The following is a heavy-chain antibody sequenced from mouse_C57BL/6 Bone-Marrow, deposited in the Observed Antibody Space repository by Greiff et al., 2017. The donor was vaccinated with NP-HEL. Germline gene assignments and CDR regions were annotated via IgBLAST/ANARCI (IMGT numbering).Heavy chain of an antibody. D-gene: IGHD1-1*01. CDR1: GFNIKDDY. V-gene: IGHV14-4*01. J-gene: IGHJ2*01. CDR3: NYYGSSYRFDY. Sequence: VQLQQSGAELVRPGASVKLSCTASGFNIKDDYMHWVKQRPEQGLEWIGWLDPENCDTEYDSKFQGKATLTADTSSNTAYLQLSILTSEDTAVYYCNYYGSSYRFDYWGQGTTLTVSS. CDR2: LDPENCDT.